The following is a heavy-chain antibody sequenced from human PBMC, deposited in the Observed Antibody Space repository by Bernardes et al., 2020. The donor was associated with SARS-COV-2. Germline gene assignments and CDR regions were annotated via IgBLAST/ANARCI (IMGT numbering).Heavy chain of an antibody. V-gene: IGHV4-59*01. D-gene: IGHD6-13*01. J-gene: IGHJ6*02. CDR3: ARDRTAAGTEGMDV. Sequence: SETLSLTCTVSGGSISTYYWSWIRQPPGMGLEWIGYIYYSGSTTYNPSLKSRVTISVDTSKNQFSLKLSSVTAADTAVYYCARDRTAAGTEGMDVWGQGTTVTVS. CDR1: GGSISTYY. CDR2: IYYSGST.